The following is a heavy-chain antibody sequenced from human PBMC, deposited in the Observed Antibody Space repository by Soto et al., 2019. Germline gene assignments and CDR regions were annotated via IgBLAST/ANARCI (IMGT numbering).Heavy chain of an antibody. CDR3: AREAGNTAMVPGWNYFDY. V-gene: IGHV1-69*13. J-gene: IGHJ4*02. CDR1: GGTFSSYA. D-gene: IGHD5-18*01. CDR2: IIPIFGTA. Sequence: SVKVSCKASGGTFSSYAISWVRQAPGQGLEWMGGIIPIFGTANYAQKFQGRVTITADESTSTAYMELSSLRSEDTAVYYCAREAGNTAMVPGWNYFDYWGQGTLVTVS.